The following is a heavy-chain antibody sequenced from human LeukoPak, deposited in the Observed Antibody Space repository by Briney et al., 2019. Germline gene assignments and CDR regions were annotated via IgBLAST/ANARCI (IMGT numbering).Heavy chain of an antibody. CDR1: RGSISTYY. D-gene: IGHD3/OR15-3a*01. CDR2: ISTSGRI. CDR3: ARAGITRTLPFCDY. J-gene: IGHJ4*02. Sequence: PSETLSLTCTLSRGSISTYYWSWLRQPAGKGLEWIGRISTSGRINYNPSLKSRVTMSVDTSKNQFSLKLSSVTAADTAVYYCARAGITRTLPFCDYWGQGTLVTVSS. V-gene: IGHV4-4*07.